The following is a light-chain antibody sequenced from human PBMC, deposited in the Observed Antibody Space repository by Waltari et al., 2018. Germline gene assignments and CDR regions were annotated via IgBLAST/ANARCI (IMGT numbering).Light chain of an antibody. CDR2: GAS. Sequence: EIVLTQSPGTLSLSPGERATLSCRASQSVSRSYLAWYQQKPGQAPRLRIYGASSRATGIPDRFSGSGSGTDFTLTISRLETEDFAVYYCQQYGSSPITFGQGTRLEIK. CDR3: QQYGSSPIT. V-gene: IGKV3-20*01. CDR1: QSVSRSY. J-gene: IGKJ5*01.